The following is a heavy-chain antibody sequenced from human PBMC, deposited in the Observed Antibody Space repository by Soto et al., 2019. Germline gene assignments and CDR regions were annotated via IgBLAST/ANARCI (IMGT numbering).Heavy chain of an antibody. Sequence: SETLSLTCVVSGGSLSSYYWSWIRQPPGKGLEWIGYIYHSGSTNYNPSLKSRVTISVDTSKNQFSLKLSSVTAADTAVYYCATTETGITAAGTVWWFDPWGQGTLVTVSS. J-gene: IGHJ5*02. V-gene: IGHV4-4*09. CDR1: GGSLSSYY. CDR2: IYHSGST. D-gene: IGHD6-13*01. CDR3: ATTETGITAAGTVWWFDP.